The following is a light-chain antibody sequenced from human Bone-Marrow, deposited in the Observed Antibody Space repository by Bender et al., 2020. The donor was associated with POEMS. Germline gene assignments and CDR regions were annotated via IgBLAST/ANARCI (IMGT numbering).Light chain of an antibody. CDR3: ETWDTHTHV. V-gene: IGLV4-69*01. Sequence: QLVLTQSPSASASLGASVKLTCTLSSGHNNYAIAWHQQQPEKGPRYLMKVNSDGSHTKGDGIPDRFSGSSSGDERYLAISSLQSEDEADYYCETWDTHTHVFGTGTKVTVL. CDR2: VNSDGSH. CDR1: SGHNNYA. J-gene: IGLJ1*01.